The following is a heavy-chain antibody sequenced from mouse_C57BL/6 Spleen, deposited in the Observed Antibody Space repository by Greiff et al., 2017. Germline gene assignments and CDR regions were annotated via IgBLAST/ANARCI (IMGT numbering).Heavy chain of an antibody. Sequence: VQLQQSGPELVKPGASVKISCKASGYAFSSSWMNWVKQRPGQGLEWIGRIYPGDGDTNYNGKFKGKATLTADKSSSTAYMQLSSLTSEDSAVYFCALDSSGPYYFDYWGQGTTLTVSS. J-gene: IGHJ2*01. CDR3: ALDSSGPYYFDY. D-gene: IGHD3-2*02. CDR2: IYPGDGDT. CDR1: GYAFSSSW. V-gene: IGHV1-82*01.